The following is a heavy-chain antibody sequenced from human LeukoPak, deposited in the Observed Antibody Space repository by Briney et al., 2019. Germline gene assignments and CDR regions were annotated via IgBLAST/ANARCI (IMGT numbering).Heavy chain of an antibody. CDR2: ISGSGSRT. Sequence: GGSLRLSCAASRFTFINYAMSWVRQAPGKGLEWVSAISGSGSRTYYADSVKGRFTISRDNSNNTLYLQMNSLRVEDTAVYYCAKAGGATYYYYYHMDVWGKGTTVTVSS. CDR3: AKAGGATYYYYYHMDV. J-gene: IGHJ6*03. V-gene: IGHV3-23*01. CDR1: RFTFINYA. D-gene: IGHD1-26*01.